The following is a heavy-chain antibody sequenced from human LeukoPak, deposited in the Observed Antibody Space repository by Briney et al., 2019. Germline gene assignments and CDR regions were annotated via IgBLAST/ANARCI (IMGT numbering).Heavy chain of an antibody. CDR3: AKVPLTWLVRDYYYMEV. Sequence: GGSLILSCAASGFTFSSYAMSWVRQAPGKGLEWVSGISGSAGCTYYADSVKGRFTISRDDSKTTLYLQMNGLRAEDTAVYYCAKVPLTWLVRDYYYMEVWGKGTTVIVSS. CDR1: GFTFSSYA. V-gene: IGHV3-23*01. D-gene: IGHD2-21*01. J-gene: IGHJ6*03. CDR2: ISGSAGCT.